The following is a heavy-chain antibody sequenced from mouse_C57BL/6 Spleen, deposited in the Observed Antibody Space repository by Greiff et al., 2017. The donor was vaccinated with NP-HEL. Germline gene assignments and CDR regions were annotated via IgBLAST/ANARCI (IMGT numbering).Heavy chain of an antibody. J-gene: IGHJ2*01. V-gene: IGHV2-9-1*01. CDR1: GFSLTSYA. Sequence: LVAPSQSLSITCTVSGFSLTSYAIIWVRQPPGKGLEWLGVIWTGGGTNYNSALKSRLSISKDNSKSQVFLKMNSLQTDDTARYYCARNSAVVAGDFDYWGQGTTLTVSS. CDR2: IWTGGGT. CDR3: ARNSAVVAGDFDY. D-gene: IGHD1-1*01.